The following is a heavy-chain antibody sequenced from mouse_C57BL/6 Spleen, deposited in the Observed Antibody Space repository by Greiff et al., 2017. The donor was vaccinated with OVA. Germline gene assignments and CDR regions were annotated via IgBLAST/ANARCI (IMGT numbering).Heavy chain of an antibody. V-gene: IGHV3-6*01. Sequence: EVKLMESGPGLVKPSQSLSLTCSVTGYSITSGYYWNWIRQFPGNKLEWMGYISYDGSNNYNPSLKNRISITRDTSKNQFFLKLNSVTTEDTATYYCARDFDYHSYYAMDYWGQGTSVTVSS. CDR1: GYSITSGYY. J-gene: IGHJ4*01. D-gene: IGHD2-4*01. CDR3: ARDFDYHSYYAMDY. CDR2: ISYDGSN.